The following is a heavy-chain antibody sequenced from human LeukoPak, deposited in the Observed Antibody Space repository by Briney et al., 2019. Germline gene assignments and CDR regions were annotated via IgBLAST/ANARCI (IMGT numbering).Heavy chain of an antibody. CDR1: GFTFISYS. J-gene: IGHJ4*02. V-gene: IGHV3-30*02. CDR3: AKHGLPLVVISAPLDY. CDR2: IRYDGSNK. Sequence: PGGSLRLSCAAPGFTFISYSIHWVRQAPGKGLEWVAFIRYDGSNKYYADSVKGRFTISRDNSKNTVYLQMNSLRAEDTAVYYCAKHGLPLVVISAPLDYWGQGTLVTVAS. D-gene: IGHD2-15*01.